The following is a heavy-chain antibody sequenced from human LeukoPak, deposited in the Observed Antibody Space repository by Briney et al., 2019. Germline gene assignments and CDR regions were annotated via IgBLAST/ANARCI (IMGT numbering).Heavy chain of an antibody. CDR2: IYYSGST. CDR3: ARGYYDFWSGYYTGIFDY. J-gene: IGHJ4*02. CDR1: GGSISTYY. Sequence: SETLSLTCTVSGGSISTYYWSWIRQPPGKGLEWIGYIYYSGSTNYNPSLKSRVTISVDTSKNQFSLKLSSVTAADTAVYYCARGYYDFWSGYYTGIFDYWGQGTLVTVSS. V-gene: IGHV4-59*01. D-gene: IGHD3-3*01.